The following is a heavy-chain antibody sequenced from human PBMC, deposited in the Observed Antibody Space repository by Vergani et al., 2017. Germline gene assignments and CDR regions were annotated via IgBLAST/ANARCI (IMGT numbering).Heavy chain of an antibody. CDR3: ARSIGYCAGATCRAYYFDH. V-gene: IGHV1-46*02. D-gene: IGHD2-21*01. CDR1: GYIFKNYY. Sequence: VQLVQSGAEVRKPGASVTVSCTASGYIFKNYYIHWLRQAPGQAFEWMGILNPTTGHTTSAQKFMGRVKMTRDPSTDTSTRTVQMTLSSLRSEDTAVYYCARSIGYCAGATCRAYYFDHWGQGTRVTVSS. J-gene: IGHJ5*02. CDR2: LNPTTGHT.